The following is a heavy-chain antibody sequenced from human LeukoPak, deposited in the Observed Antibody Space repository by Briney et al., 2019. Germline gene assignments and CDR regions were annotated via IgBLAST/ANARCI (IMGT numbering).Heavy chain of an antibody. J-gene: IGHJ6*02. Sequence: KPSETLSHTCSVSGGYISSYYWSWIRQPPGKGLEWIGYMDYRGSANYNPSLKSRVTISVDTSKNQFSLNLSSVTAADTAVYYCARRGAARRYDGLDVWGQGTTVIVSS. V-gene: IGHV4-59*08. CDR3: ARRGAARRYDGLDV. CDR1: GGYISSYY. CDR2: MDYRGSA. D-gene: IGHD6-6*01.